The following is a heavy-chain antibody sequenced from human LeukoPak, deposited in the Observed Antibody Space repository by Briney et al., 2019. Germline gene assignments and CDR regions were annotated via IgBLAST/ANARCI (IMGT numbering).Heavy chain of an antibody. D-gene: IGHD6-19*01. CDR2: MSPSGTT. J-gene: IGHJ4*02. Sequence: PSETLSLTCTASGDSVSSGNYYLTWIRQPPGKGLDWITYMSPSGTTKYNPSLKSRVTTSVDTSRNQFSLKLNSVTAADTAVYYCARAEAVAASALSGFDYWGQGTLVTVSS. V-gene: IGHV4-61*01. CDR3: ARAEAVAASALSGFDY. CDR1: GDSVSSGNYY.